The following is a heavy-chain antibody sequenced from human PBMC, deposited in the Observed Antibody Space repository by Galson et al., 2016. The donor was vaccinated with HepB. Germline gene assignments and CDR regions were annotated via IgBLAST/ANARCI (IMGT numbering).Heavy chain of an antibody. CDR1: DASVSSTSYY. J-gene: IGHJ6*02. CDR2: IHYSGTT. V-gene: IGHV4-39*07. CDR3: ARDRSSPPYYHYGIDV. Sequence: TLSLTCSVSDASVSSTSYYWGWIRQPPEKGLEWIANIHYSGTTYYNPSLRSRVTISIDTSKNQFSLKLTSVTAADTAVYYCARDRSSPPYYHYGIDVWGQGTTVTVSS.